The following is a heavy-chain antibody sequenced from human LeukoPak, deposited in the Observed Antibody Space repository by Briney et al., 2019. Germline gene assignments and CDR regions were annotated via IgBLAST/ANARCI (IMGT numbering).Heavy chain of an antibody. V-gene: IGHV3-7*01. Sequence: GGSLRLSCVASGFMFSNYAMHWVRQAPGKGLEWVANIKQDGSEEYYVDSVKGRFTISRDNAKNSLYLQMNSLRAEDTAVYYCARDHCSGGSGYYYYYYMDVWGKGTTVTVSS. CDR2: IKQDGSEE. CDR1: GFMFSNYA. D-gene: IGHD2-15*01. CDR3: ARDHCSGGSGYYYYYYMDV. J-gene: IGHJ6*03.